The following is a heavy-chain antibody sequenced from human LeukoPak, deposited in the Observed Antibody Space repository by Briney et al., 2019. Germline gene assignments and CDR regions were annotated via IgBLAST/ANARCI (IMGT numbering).Heavy chain of an antibody. CDR3: ARVMIVVVTFDY. V-gene: IGHV4-38-2*02. J-gene: IGHJ4*02. D-gene: IGHD3-22*01. Sequence: SETLSLTCTVSGYSISSCYYWGWIRQPRGKVLGWIGIIYHSGSTYYNPSLKSRVTISVDTSKNQFSLKLSSVTAADTAVYYCARVMIVVVTFDYWGQGTLVTVSS. CDR1: GYSISSCYY. CDR2: IYHSGST.